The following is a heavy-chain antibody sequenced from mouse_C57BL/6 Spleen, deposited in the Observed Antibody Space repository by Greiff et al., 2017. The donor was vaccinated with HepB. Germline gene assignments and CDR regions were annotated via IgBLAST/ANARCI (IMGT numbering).Heavy chain of an antibody. D-gene: IGHD4-1*01. CDR3: ARETDWYFDV. V-gene: IGHV3-1*01. Sequence: EVQLQESGPGMVKPSQSLSLTCTVTGYSITSGYDWHWIRHFPGNKLEWMGYISYSGSTNYNPSLKSRISITHDTSKNHFFLKLNSVTTEDTATYYCARETDWYFDVWGTGTTVTVSS. J-gene: IGHJ1*03. CDR1: GYSITSGYD. CDR2: ISYSGST.